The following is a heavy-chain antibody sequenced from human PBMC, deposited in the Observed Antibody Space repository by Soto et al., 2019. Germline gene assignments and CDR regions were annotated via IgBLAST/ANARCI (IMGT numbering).Heavy chain of an antibody. D-gene: IGHD2-15*01. J-gene: IGHJ4*02. CDR1: GYTFTSYG. CDR2: ISAYSGST. CDR3: ARGPPTSCSGGNCYSHYFDY. V-gene: IGHV1-18*01. Sequence: QAQLVQSGAEVKKPGASVKVSCKASGYTFTSYGISWVRQAPGQGLEWMGWISAYSGSTKYAQKLQDRVTMTTDTSTNIAYMELRSLRSDDTAIYYCARGPPTSCSGGNCYSHYFDYWGQGTLVTVSS.